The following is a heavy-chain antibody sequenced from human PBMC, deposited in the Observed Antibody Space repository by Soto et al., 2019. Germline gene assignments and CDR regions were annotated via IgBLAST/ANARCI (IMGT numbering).Heavy chain of an antibody. CDR3: ARAVGGCLGYCSSTSWSYFDY. D-gene: IGHD2-2*01. CDR1: GGSISSGGYY. V-gene: IGHV4-31*03. CDR2: IYYSGST. Sequence: PSETLSLTCTVSGGSISSGGYYWSWIRQHPGKGLEWIGYIYYSGSTYYTPSLKSRVTISVDTSKNQFSLKLSSVTAAVTAVYYCARAVGGCLGYCSSTSWSYFDYWGQGTLVTVSS. J-gene: IGHJ4*02.